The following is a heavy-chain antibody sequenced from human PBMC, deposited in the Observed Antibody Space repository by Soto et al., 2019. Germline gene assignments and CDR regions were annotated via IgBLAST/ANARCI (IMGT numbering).Heavy chain of an antibody. CDR1: GDTFNNYA. D-gene: IGHD3-16*01. Sequence: QLQLVQSGAEVKKPGSSVKVSCQTSGDTFNNYAINWLRQAPGHGLEWMGGIIPTFGAPNYAREFQDRLTLTADESTRTAFMELSSLRSEDTAVYFCARGLEYQPVQGGGYLRYWGQGTLVTVSS. CDR2: IIPTFGAP. V-gene: IGHV1-69*01. CDR3: ARGLEYQPVQGGGYLRY. J-gene: IGHJ4*02.